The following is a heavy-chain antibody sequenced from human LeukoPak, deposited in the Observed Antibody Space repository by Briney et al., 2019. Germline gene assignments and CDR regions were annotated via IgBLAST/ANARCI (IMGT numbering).Heavy chain of an antibody. V-gene: IGHV3-43*02. CDR3: AKVVYGSGSYWGYGMDV. CDR2: ISGDGGTT. CDR1: GFTFDDYA. J-gene: IGHJ6*02. D-gene: IGHD3-10*01. Sequence: PGGSLRLSCAASGFTFDDYAMHWVRQAPGKGLEWVSLISGDGGTTYYADSVEGRFTISRDSTKNSLYLQMNSLRTEDTASYYCAKVVYGSGSYWGYGMDVWGQGTTVTVSS.